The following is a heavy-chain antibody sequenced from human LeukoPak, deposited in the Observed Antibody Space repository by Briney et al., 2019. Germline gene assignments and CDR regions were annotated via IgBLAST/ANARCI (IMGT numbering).Heavy chain of an antibody. D-gene: IGHD6-6*01. CDR3: ARVGQNEYSSSLDY. Sequence: SQTLSLTCAISGDSVSSNSAAWNWIRQSPSRGLEWLGRTYYRSKWYNDYAVSVKSRITINPDTSKNQLSLQLNSVTPEDTAVYYCARVGQNEYSSSLDYWGQGTLVTVSS. V-gene: IGHV6-1*01. J-gene: IGHJ4*02. CDR1: GDSVSSNSAA. CDR2: TYYRSKWYN.